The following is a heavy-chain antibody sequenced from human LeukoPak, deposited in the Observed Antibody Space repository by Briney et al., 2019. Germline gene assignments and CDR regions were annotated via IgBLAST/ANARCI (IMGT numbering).Heavy chain of an antibody. CDR3: ARGPTVTYYYNGMDV. D-gene: IGHD4-17*01. Sequence: PSETLSLTCTVSGGSISSYYWSWIRQPPGKGLEWLGYIYYSGSTNYNPSLKGRITISIDTSRNQFSLKVSSVTAADTAVYYCARGPTVTYYYNGMDVWGEGTTVTVSS. CDR1: GGSISSYY. J-gene: IGHJ6*04. V-gene: IGHV4-59*01. CDR2: IYYSGST.